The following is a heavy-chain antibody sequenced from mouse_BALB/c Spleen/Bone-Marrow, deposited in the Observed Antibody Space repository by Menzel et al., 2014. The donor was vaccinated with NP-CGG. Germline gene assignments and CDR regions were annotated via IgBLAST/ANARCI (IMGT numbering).Heavy chain of an antibody. CDR3: ARYDGYFDY. CDR1: GYAFTDYL. D-gene: IGHD2-3*01. J-gene: IGHJ2*01. CDR2: INPGSGST. Sequence: QVQLKESGAALVRPGTSVKVSCKASGYAFTDYLMEWLKQRPGQGLEWIGVINPGSGSTNYNEKFKDKATLTADKSSSTAYMQLSSLTSDDSAVYFCARYDGYFDYWGQGTILTVSS. V-gene: IGHV1-54*01.